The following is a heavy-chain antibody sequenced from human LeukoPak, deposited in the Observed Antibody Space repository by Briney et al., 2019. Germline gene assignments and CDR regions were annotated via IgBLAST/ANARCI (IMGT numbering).Heavy chain of an antibody. CDR1: GFTFSNYG. Sequence: GGSLRLSCAASGFTFSNYGMHWVRQAPGKGLEWVAVISYDGYNKYYEDSVKGRFTISRDNSKNTLFLQMNSLRAEYTAMYYCARGGLYIDYWGQGTLVTVSS. CDR2: ISYDGYNK. CDR3: ARGGLYIDY. V-gene: IGHV3-30*03. J-gene: IGHJ4*02. D-gene: IGHD3-10*01.